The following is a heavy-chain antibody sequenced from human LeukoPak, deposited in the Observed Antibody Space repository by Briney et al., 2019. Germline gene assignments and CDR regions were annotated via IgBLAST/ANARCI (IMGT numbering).Heavy chain of an antibody. CDR3: ARVRGSWASINWFDP. CDR1: GYTFTGYY. V-gene: IGHV1-2*02. J-gene: IGHJ5*02. CDR2: INPNSGGT. Sequence: GASVKVSCKASGYTFTGYYMHWVRQAPGQGLEWMGWINPNSGGTNYAQKFQGRVTMTRDTSISTAYMELSRLRSDDTAMYYCARVRGSWASINWFDPWGQGTLVTVSS. D-gene: IGHD3-10*01.